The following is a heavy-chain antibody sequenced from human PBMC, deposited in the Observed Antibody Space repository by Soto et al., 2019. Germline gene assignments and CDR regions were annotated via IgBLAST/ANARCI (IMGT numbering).Heavy chain of an antibody. J-gene: IGHJ4*02. V-gene: IGHV3-30*18. CDR2: VYHAGSNT. CDR3: PKGGQQWLVTSDFNY. Sequence: VQLVESGGGVVQPGRSLRLSCAASGFTFSDYAMHWVRQAPGKGLEWVAVVYHAGSNTHYADSVKGRFTISRDSSKNTVPLEMTSPRAEETPVYYCPKGGQQWLVTSDFNYRGQGALVTASS. D-gene: IGHD6-19*01. CDR1: GFTFSDYA.